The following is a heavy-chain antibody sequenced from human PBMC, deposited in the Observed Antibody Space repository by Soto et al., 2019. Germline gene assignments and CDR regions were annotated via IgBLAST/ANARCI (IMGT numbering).Heavy chain of an antibody. J-gene: IGHJ5*02. Sequence: ASVKVSCKASGYTFTSYGISWVRQAPGQGLEWMGWISAYNGNTNYAQKLQGRVTMTTDTSTSTAYMELRSLRSDDTAVYYCARGGVVRGVISYTNWFDPWGQGTLVTVLL. CDR3: ARGGVVRGVISYTNWFDP. D-gene: IGHD3-10*01. CDR1: GYTFTSYG. V-gene: IGHV1-18*01. CDR2: ISAYNGNT.